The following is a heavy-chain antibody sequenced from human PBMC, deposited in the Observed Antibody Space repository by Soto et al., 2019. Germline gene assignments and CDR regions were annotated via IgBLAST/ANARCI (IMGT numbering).Heavy chain of an antibody. D-gene: IGHD2-15*01. CDR3: ATMGTPATGLYYFDY. CDR2: ISYSGSA. J-gene: IGHJ4*02. CDR1: GGSISSGNYY. Sequence: SETLSLTCTVSGGSISSGNYYWSWIRQPPGKGLEWIGFISYSGSAYYNPSLKSRVTISVDTSKKQISLNLSFVTAADMAVYYCATMGTPATGLYYFDYWGQGTLVTVSS. V-gene: IGHV4-30-4*01.